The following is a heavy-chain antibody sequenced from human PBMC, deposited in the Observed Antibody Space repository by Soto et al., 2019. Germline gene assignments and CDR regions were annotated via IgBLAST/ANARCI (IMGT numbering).Heavy chain of an antibody. J-gene: IGHJ6*02. CDR2: INPSGGST. Sequence: ASVKGSCKEAGYTLTGYYMHWVRQAPGQRLEWMGIINPSGGSTSYAQKFQGRVTMTRDTSTSTVYMELSSLRSEDTAVYYCAREGSIAVAGSDSYGMDVCGQGTTVTLSS. CDR3: AREGSIAVAGSDSYGMDV. CDR1: GYTLTGYY. D-gene: IGHD6-19*01. V-gene: IGHV1-46*01.